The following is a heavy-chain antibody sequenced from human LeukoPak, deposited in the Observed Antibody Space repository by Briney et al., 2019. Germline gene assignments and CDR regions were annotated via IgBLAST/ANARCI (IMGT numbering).Heavy chain of an antibody. Sequence: SETLSLTCSISGGPISSSDYYWGWIRQPPGKGLEWIGRISYTGNTYYTPSLKGRVTLSVDTSNNLFSLRLSSVTAGDTAVYYCARLTHSYYVDSSAYYPYYYMDVWGKGTTVTVSS. CDR1: GGPISSSDYY. CDR3: ARLTHSYYVDSSAYYPYYYMDV. J-gene: IGHJ6*03. V-gene: IGHV4-39*02. CDR2: ISYTGNT. D-gene: IGHD3-22*01.